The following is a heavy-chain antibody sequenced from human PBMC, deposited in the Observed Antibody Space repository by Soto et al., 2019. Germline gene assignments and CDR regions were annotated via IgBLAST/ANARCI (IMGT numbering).Heavy chain of an antibody. Sequence: PSETLSLTCAVSGASLSGYYRGWIRQPPGKGLEWIGETNDSGSTSYNPSLKSRVTISVDTSKNQFSLKLTSMTAADTAVYYCARDHYDFWSGYFDPWGQGTLVTVSS. CDR3: ARDHYDFWSGYFDP. J-gene: IGHJ5*02. D-gene: IGHD3-3*01. V-gene: IGHV4-34*01. CDR1: GASLSGYY. CDR2: TNDSGST.